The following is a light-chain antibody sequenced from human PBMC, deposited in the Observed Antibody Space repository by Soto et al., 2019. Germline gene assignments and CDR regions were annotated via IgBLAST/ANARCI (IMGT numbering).Light chain of an antibody. J-gene: IGKJ4*01. CDR3: QQRSNWPLS. CDR1: QGVSDY. V-gene: IGKV3-11*01. Sequence: EIVLTQSPATLSLSPGERATLSCRASQGVSDYLAWYQQKAGQAPRLLIYDAFNRATGIPARFSGSGSGTDFTLTINSLEPEDFAVYYCQQRSNWPLSFGGGTKVEIK. CDR2: DAF.